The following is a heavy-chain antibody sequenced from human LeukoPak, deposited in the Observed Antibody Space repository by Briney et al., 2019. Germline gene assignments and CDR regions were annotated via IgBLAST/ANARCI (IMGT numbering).Heavy chain of an antibody. Sequence: GGSLRLSCAASGFTLSSYWMRWIRQAPGKGLEWVSSISRSGSTKYYADSVKGRFTISRDNAKNSLFLQMNSLRAEDTAVYYCARVLRYCSGGNCYSGGLGYMDVWGKGTTVTISS. V-gene: IGHV3-11*01. D-gene: IGHD2-15*01. CDR3: ARVLRYCSGGNCYSGGLGYMDV. CDR2: ISRSGSTK. J-gene: IGHJ6*03. CDR1: GFTLSSYW.